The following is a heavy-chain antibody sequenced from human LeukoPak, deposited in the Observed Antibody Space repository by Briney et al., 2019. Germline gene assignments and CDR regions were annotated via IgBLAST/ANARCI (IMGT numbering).Heavy chain of an antibody. J-gene: IGHJ4*02. D-gene: IGHD1-26*01. Sequence: PSETLSLTCAVSNYSISSGYYWDWIRQPPGKGLEWIGSTYHSGSTYYNPSLKSRITISVDTSKNQFSLRLSSVTAADTAVYYCARGLVGATYDYWGQGTLVTVSS. V-gene: IGHV4-38-2*01. CDR1: NYSISSGYY. CDR3: ARGLVGATYDY. CDR2: TYHSGST.